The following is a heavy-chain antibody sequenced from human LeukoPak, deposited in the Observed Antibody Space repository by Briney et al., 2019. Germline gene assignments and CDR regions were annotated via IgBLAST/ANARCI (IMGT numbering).Heavy chain of an antibody. CDR1: GGSFSAYY. J-gene: IGHJ4*02. Sequence: SETLSLTCAVYGGSFSAYYWSWIRQPPGKGLEWIGEINHSGSTKYNPSLKSRVTISIDTSKNQFSLNRSSVTAADTAVYYCARGGRMVGDLGNLDSSGQGILVTVSS. D-gene: IGHD1-26*01. CDR2: INHSGST. CDR3: ARGGRMVGDLGNLDS. V-gene: IGHV4-34*01.